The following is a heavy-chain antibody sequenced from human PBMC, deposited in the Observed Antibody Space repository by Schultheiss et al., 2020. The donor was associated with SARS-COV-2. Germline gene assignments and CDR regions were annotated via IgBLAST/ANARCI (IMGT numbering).Heavy chain of an antibody. CDR2: INHSGST. CDR1: GGSISSYY. Sequence: SETLSLTCTVSGGSISSYYWSWIRQPPGKGLEWIGEINHSGSTNYNPSLKSRVTISVDTSKNQFSLKLSSVTAADTAVYYCARTYGLGHNWFDPWGQGTLVTVSS. CDR3: ARTYGLGHNWFDP. D-gene: IGHD3-10*01. V-gene: IGHV4-34*01. J-gene: IGHJ5*02.